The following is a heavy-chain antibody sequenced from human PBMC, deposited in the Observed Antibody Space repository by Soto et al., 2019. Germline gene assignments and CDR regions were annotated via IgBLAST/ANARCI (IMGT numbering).Heavy chain of an antibody. CDR3: ACNWGNSLRNWLAP. CDR2: IIPVLATT. V-gene: IGHV1-69*13. D-gene: IGHD7-27*01. J-gene: IGHJ5*02. Sequence: SVKVSCKASAGTFPHYALSWVRQAPGQGLELMGGIIPVLATTTYAQKFQGRVSISADESTSTAYIELSSLNSEDTAVYYCACNWGNSLRNWLAPWGQGTLVTVYS. CDR1: AGTFPHYA.